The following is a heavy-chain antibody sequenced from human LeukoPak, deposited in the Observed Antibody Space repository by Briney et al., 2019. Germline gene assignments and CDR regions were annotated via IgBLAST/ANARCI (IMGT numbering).Heavy chain of an antibody. J-gene: IGHJ4*02. CDR2: IYPGDSDT. CDR1: GCSSTSYW. V-gene: IGHV5-51*01. CDR3: AKQSLESRDGYSWLDY. Sequence: GESLKISCRGAGCSSTSYWVGGGRHMPGRDREWMGIIYPGDSDTRYSPSFQGQVNISADKSISTAYLQWSRLKASDTAVYYCAKQSLESRDGYSWLDYWGQGTLVTVSS. D-gene: IGHD5-24*01.